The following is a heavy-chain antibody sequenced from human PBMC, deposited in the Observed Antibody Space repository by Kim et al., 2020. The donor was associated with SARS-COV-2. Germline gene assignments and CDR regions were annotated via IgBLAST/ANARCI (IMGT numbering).Heavy chain of an antibody. Sequence: ADSVKGRFTLPRDNAKNSLYLQMNSLGAEDTAVYYCARGPDYDILTGYYDWGQGTLVTVSS. J-gene: IGHJ4*02. V-gene: IGHV3-21*01. CDR3: ARGPDYDILTGYYD. D-gene: IGHD3-9*01.